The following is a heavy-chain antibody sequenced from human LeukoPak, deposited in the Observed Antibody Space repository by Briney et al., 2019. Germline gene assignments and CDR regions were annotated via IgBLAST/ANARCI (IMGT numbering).Heavy chain of an antibody. CDR1: GGTFSSYA. D-gene: IGHD2-2*01. V-gene: IGHV1-69*05. CDR2: IIPIFGTA. Sequence: ASVKVSCKASGGTFSSYAISWVRQAPGQGLEWMGGIIPIFGTANYAQKFQGRVTITRDTSASTAYMELSSLRSEDTAVYYCARVVVVVPAALSPSDAFDIWGQGTMVTVSS. CDR3: ARVVVVVPAALSPSDAFDI. J-gene: IGHJ3*02.